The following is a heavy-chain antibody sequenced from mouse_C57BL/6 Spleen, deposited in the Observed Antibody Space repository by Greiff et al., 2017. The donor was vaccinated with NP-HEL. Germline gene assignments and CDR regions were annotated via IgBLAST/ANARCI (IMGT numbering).Heavy chain of an antibody. Sequence: QVQLQQPGAELVKPGASVKLSCKASGYTFTSYWMQWVKQRPGQGLEWIGEIDPSDSYTNYNQKFKGKATLTVDTSSSTAYMQLSSLTSEDSAVYYCALNWDVGYCDVWGTGTTVTVSS. CDR1: GYTFTSYW. V-gene: IGHV1-50*01. CDR3: ALNWDVGYCDV. D-gene: IGHD4-1*01. J-gene: IGHJ1*03. CDR2: IDPSDSYT.